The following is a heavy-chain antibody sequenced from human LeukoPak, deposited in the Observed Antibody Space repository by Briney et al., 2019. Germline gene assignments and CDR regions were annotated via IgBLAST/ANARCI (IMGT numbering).Heavy chain of an antibody. CDR2: IRFDGSNK. CDR3: AKDGRRGYTYGQQPYYFDY. V-gene: IGHV3-30*02. Sequence: GGSLRLSCATSGFTFSSFDMHWVRQAPGKGLEWVAFIRFDGSNKYYADSVKDRFTNTRDNSKITLSLQMISLRVEDTAVYYCAKDGRRGYTYGQQPYYFDYWGQGTLVTVSS. D-gene: IGHD5-18*01. CDR1: GFTFSSFD. J-gene: IGHJ4*02.